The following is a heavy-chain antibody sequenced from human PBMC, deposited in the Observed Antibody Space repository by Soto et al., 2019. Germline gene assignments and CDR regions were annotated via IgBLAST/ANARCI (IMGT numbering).Heavy chain of an antibody. Sequence: SVKVSCKASGGTFSSYAISWVLQAPGQGLEWMGGIIPIFGTANYAQKFQGRVTITADKSTSTAYMELSSLRSEDTAVYYCARDNRAPRGYSNDVYYNSYGMGVGGQGTRVTVSS. CDR2: IIPIFGTA. J-gene: IGHJ6*02. CDR3: ARDNRAPRGYSNDVYYNSYGMGV. D-gene: IGHD5-18*01. CDR1: GGTFSSYA. V-gene: IGHV1-69*06.